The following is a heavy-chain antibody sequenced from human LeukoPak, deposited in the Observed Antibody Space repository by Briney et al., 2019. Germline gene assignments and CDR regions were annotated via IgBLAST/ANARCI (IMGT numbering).Heavy chain of an antibody. CDR3: ARVTKGEWELLGY. V-gene: IGHV4-34*01. CDR2: INHRGRT. J-gene: IGHJ4*02. D-gene: IGHD1-26*01. CDR1: NGSFSGYY. Sequence: SETLSLTCAVYNGSFSGYYWSWIRQPPGKGLEWLGEINHRGRTYYNPSLLSRVTISVDTSKNQLSLKVTSVTAADTAVYCCARVTKGEWELLGYWGQGTLVTVSS.